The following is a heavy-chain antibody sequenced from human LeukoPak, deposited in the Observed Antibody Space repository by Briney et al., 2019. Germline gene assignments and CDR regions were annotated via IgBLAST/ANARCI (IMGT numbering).Heavy chain of an antibody. D-gene: IGHD6-13*01. CDR3: CGIAAAESYYYYGMDV. Sequence: PSETLSLTCTVSGGSISSYYRSWIRQPAGKGLEWIGRIYTSGSTNYNPSLKSRVTMSVDTSKNQFSLKLSSVTAADTAVYYCCGIAAAESYYYYGMDVWGQGTTVTVSS. CDR2: IYTSGST. CDR1: GGSISSYY. J-gene: IGHJ6*02. V-gene: IGHV4-4*07.